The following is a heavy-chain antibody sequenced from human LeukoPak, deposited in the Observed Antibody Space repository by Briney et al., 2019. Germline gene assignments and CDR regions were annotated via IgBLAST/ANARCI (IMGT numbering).Heavy chain of an antibody. V-gene: IGHV5-51*01. CDR2: IYPGDSDT. CDR1: GYSFTSYW. D-gene: IGHD2-2*01. Sequence: GESLKISCKGSGYSFTSYWIGWVRQMPGKGLEWMGIIYPGDSDTRYSPSFQGQVTIPADKSISTAYLQWSSLKASDTAMYYCARQYQLQGDWFDPWGQGTLVTVSS. J-gene: IGHJ5*02. CDR3: ARQYQLQGDWFDP.